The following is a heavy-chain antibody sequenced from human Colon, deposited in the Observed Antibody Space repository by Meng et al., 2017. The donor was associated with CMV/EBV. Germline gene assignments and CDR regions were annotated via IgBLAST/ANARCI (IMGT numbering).Heavy chain of an antibody. CDR2: ISGYKDNT. V-gene: IGHV1-18*01. J-gene: IGHJ5*02. CDR1: AYTFSKYG. Sequence: VQLVASGAEVVDPGASVEASCKPSAYTFSKYGISWVRPAPGQGLELRGWISGYKDNTKYAQNLQGRITLTTDTSTSTVIMELTTLVSDDTALYYCARDSVGSLFPGSVGGLFDPWGQGTLVTVSS. D-gene: IGHD3-16*01. CDR3: ARDSVGSLFPGSVGGLFDP.